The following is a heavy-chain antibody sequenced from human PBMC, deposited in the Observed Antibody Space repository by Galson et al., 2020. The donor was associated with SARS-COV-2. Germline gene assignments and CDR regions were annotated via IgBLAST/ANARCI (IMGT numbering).Heavy chain of an antibody. Sequence: GESLKISCAASGFTSSSYAMHGVRQAPGKGLEWVAVISYDGSNKYYEESVKGRFTISRHNSKNTLYLQMNSLRAEDTAGYYCAREADYGDYGDWYFELWGRGTLVTVSS. V-gene: IGHV3-30*14. CDR1: GFTSSSYA. D-gene: IGHD4-17*01. CDR2: ISYDGSNK. J-gene: IGHJ2*01. CDR3: AREADYGDYGDWYFEL.